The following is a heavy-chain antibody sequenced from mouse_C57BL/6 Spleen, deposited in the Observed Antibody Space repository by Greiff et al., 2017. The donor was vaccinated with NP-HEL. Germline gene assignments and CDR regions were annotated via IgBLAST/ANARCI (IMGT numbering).Heavy chain of an antibody. D-gene: IGHD2-2*01. J-gene: IGHJ2*01. Sequence: VQLQQSGAELVRPGASVKLSCTASGFNIKDDYMHWVKQRPEQGLEWIGWIDPENGDTEYASKFQGKATITADTSSNTAYLQLSSLTSEDTAVYYCTTHYGYDGFDYWGQGTTLTVSS. CDR1: GFNIKDDY. CDR2: IDPENGDT. V-gene: IGHV14-4*01. CDR3: TTHYGYDGFDY.